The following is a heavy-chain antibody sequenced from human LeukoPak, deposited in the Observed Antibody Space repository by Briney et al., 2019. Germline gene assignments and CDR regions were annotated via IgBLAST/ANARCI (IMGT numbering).Heavy chain of an antibody. CDR1: GFTVSSKY. Sequence: TGGSLRLSCAASGFTVSSKYMSWVRQAPGKGLEWLSVIYNSGGTYYADSVKGRFTISRDNSKNTLYLQMNSLRVEDTAVYYCARARAVRDYDSSGYYNFDYWGQGTLVTVSS. J-gene: IGHJ4*02. CDR2: IYNSGGT. V-gene: IGHV3-66*01. D-gene: IGHD3-22*01. CDR3: ARARAVRDYDSSGYYNFDY.